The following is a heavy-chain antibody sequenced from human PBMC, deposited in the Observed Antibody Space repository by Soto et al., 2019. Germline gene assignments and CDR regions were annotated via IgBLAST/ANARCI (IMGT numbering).Heavy chain of an antibody. CDR1: GGSISSSSYY. Sequence: SETLSLTCTVSGGSISSSSYYWGWIRQPPGKWLEWIGSIYYSGSTYYNPSLKSRVTISVDTSKNQFSLKLSAVTAADTAVYYCARRESGSYFDYWGQGTLVTVSS. D-gene: IGHD1-26*01. CDR2: IYYSGST. J-gene: IGHJ4*02. CDR3: ARRESGSYFDY. V-gene: IGHV4-39*01.